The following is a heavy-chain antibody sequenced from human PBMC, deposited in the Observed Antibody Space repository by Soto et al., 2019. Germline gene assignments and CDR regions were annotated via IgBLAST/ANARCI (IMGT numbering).Heavy chain of an antibody. Sequence: SVKVSCKASGDTFSSYAISWVRQAPGEGLEWMGGIIPTFGRTNYAQKFQGRVTITADASTSTAYMQLTSLRSDDTAVYYCARDPLSWYAMDVWGQGTTVTVSS. J-gene: IGHJ6*02. CDR2: IIPTFGRT. D-gene: IGHD6-13*01. CDR1: GDTFSSYA. CDR3: ARDPLSWYAMDV. V-gene: IGHV1-69*13.